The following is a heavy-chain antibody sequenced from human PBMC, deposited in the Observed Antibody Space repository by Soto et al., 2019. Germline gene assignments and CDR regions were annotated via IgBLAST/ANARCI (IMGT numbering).Heavy chain of an antibody. V-gene: IGHV4-34*01. Sequence: PSETLSLTCAVYGGSFSGYYWSWIRQPPGKGLEWIGEINHSGNTNYNPSLKSRVAISVDTSKNQFSLKLSSVTAADTAVYYCARQDIRYTSGWYFDYSGQRTLVTVSS. CDR3: ARQDIRYTSGWYFDY. D-gene: IGHD6-19*01. CDR2: INHSGNT. CDR1: GGSFSGYY. J-gene: IGHJ4*02.